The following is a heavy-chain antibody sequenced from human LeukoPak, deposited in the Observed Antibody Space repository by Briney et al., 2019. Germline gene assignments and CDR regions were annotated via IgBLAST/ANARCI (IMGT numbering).Heavy chain of an antibody. J-gene: IGHJ4*02. Sequence: SETLSLTCTVSGGTISSYYWSWIRQPPGKGLEWIGYIYYSGSTNYNPSLKSRVTISVDTSKNQFSLKLSSVTAADTAVYYCASSDVVVSSVSFDYWGQGTLVTVSS. D-gene: IGHD3-22*01. CDR2: IYYSGST. CDR3: ASSDVVVSSVSFDY. CDR1: GGTISSYY. V-gene: IGHV4-59*01.